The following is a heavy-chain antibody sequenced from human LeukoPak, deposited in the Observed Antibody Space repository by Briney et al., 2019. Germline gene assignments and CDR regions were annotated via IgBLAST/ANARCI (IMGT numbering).Heavy chain of an antibody. CDR3: ARISATAMVNAFDY. D-gene: IGHD5-18*01. CDR2: IYSSGSA. J-gene: IGHJ4*02. V-gene: IGHV4-4*07. CDR1: GGSISDYY. Sequence: PSETLSLTCTVSGGSISDYYWSWIRQPAGKGLEYVGRIYSSGSAGYNPSLKSRVTMSIYTSKNQISLKVKSVTAADTVVYYCARISATAMVNAFDYWGQGMLVTVSS.